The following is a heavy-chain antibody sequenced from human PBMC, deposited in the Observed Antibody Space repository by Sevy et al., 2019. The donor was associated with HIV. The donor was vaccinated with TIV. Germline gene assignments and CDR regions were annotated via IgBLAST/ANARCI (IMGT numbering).Heavy chain of an antibody. CDR3: ARDSIRLAGTPFDF. Sequence: GGSLRLSCEASGFMFSLYSLNLVRQAPGKGLEWVSSITASTGQTFYTDSVRGRFTISRDNAKNSVFLQMNGLRAEDTAVYFCARDSIRLAGTPFDFWGQGTLVTVSS. CDR1: GFMFSLYS. J-gene: IGHJ4*02. CDR2: ITASTGQT. D-gene: IGHD6-19*01. V-gene: IGHV3-21*01.